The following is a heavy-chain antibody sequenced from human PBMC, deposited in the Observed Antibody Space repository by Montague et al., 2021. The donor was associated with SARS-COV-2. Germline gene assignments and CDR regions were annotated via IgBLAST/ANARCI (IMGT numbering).Heavy chain of an antibody. Sequence: SLRLSCAASGFALNDYYMAWIRQAPGKGLEWLAYISHSSNTIAYADSVKGRFTISRDNANNSVHLHMTNLRVEDTAVYYCARPPTFYYESSGYYSNWGQGAQVTVTS. D-gene: IGHD3-22*01. J-gene: IGHJ4*02. CDR2: ISHSSNTI. CDR3: ARPPTFYYESSGYYSN. CDR1: GFALNDYY. V-gene: IGHV3-11*01.